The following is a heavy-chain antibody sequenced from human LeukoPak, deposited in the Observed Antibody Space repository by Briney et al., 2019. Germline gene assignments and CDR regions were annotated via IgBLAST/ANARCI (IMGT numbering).Heavy chain of an antibody. V-gene: IGHV3-48*02. CDR1: GFTVSTYN. D-gene: IGHD4-23*01. CDR3: ARDYGGHGEYFDY. J-gene: IGHJ4*02. Sequence: PGGSLRLSCAASGFTVSTYNINWVRQAPGKGLEWDSYISSSGTTIEYADSVKGRLTVSRDNAKNSLYLQMNSLRDEDTAVYYCARDYGGHGEYFDYWGQGALVTVSS. CDR2: ISSSGTTI.